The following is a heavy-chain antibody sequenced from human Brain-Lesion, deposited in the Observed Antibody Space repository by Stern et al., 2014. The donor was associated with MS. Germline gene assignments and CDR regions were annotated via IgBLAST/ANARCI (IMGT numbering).Heavy chain of an antibody. CDR2: IFSSGRP. CDR3: ARGRVVPGFQYYATDV. D-gene: IGHD2-2*01. Sequence: VQLVESGPGLVKPSQTLSLSCTVSGGSISSGGYYWSWIRQPAGKGLEWSGRIFSSGRPSYTPPLKSRVPISIDPSKTQFSLRLNSMPAADTAVYYCARGRVVPGFQYYATDVWGQGTTVIVSS. V-gene: IGHV4-61*02. CDR1: GGSISSGGYY. J-gene: IGHJ6*02.